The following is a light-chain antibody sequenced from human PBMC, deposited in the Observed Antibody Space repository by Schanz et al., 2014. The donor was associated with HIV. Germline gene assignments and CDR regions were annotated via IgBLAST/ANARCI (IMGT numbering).Light chain of an antibody. CDR2: AAS. Sequence: IQLTQSPSSLSASVGDRVTITCRASQGISSYLAWYQQKPGKAPKLLIYAASTLQSGVPLRFSGSGSGTDFTLTINGLQPDDFATYYCQQLNSFPYTFGQGTMLEI. CDR1: QGISSY. V-gene: IGKV1-9*01. CDR3: QQLNSFPYT. J-gene: IGKJ2*01.